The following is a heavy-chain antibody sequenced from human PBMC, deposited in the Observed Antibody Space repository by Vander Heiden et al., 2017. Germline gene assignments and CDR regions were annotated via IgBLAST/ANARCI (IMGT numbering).Heavy chain of an antibody. CDR3: ARVHSQLRPFALGGVNWFDP. CDR2: INPNSGGT. J-gene: IGHJ5*02. D-gene: IGHD3-9*01. CDR1: GYTFTGYY. V-gene: IGHV1-2*06. Sequence: QVQLVQSGAEVKKPGASVKVSCKASGYTFTGYYIHWVRQAPGQGLEWMGRINPNSGGTNDAQKFQGRVTMTRDTSISTAYMELSRLRSDDTAVYYCARVHSQLRPFALGGVNWFDPWGQGTLVTVSS.